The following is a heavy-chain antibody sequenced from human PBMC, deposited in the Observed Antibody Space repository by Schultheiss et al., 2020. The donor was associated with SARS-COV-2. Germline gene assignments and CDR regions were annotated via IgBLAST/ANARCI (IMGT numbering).Heavy chain of an antibody. J-gene: IGHJ6*02. D-gene: IGHD6-6*01. Sequence: SQTLSLTCTVSGGSISSYYWSWIRQPPGKGLEWIAYMSNSGRTYYNPSLKSRVTIPVDTAKMQYVLGLNSVTAADTAVYYCARCASSSSGYNFTMDVWGQGTTIT. CDR2: MSNSGRT. CDR3: ARCASSSSGYNFTMDV. V-gene: IGHV4-59*06. CDR1: GGSISSYY.